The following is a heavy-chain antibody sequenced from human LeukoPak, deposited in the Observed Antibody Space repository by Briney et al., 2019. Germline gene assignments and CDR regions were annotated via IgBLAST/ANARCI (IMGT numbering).Heavy chain of an antibody. CDR1: GFTFKSYW. CDR3: AREDFRSGYYDY. D-gene: IGHD3-3*01. V-gene: IGHV3-7*01. J-gene: IGHJ4*02. Sequence: PGGSLRLSCAASGFTFKSYWMGWVRQAPGKGLQWVANIKLDGSEKNYMNSVRGRFTISRDNARNSLYLQMNSLRAEDTAVYYCAREDFRSGYYDYWGQGTLVTVSS. CDR2: IKLDGSEK.